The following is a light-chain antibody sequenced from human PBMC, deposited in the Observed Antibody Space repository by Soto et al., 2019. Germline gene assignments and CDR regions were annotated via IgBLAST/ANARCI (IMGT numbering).Light chain of an antibody. CDR1: QSVSSN. CDR3: QHYNNWPLT. Sequence: EIVMSQYPATLSVSPGERATLSCRASQSVSSNLAWYQQKPGQAPRLLIYGASTRATGIPARFSGSGSGTEFTLTISSLQSEDFAVYYCQHYNNWPLTFGQGTKVEIK. CDR2: GAS. V-gene: IGKV3-15*01. J-gene: IGKJ1*01.